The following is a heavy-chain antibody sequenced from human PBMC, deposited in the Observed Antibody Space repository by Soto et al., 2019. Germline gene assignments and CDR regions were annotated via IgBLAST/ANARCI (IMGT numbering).Heavy chain of an antibody. CDR3: ARAGSPQVQGHYNMYV. J-gene: IGHJ6*02. Sequence: GGSLRLSCVASGFTLSDHYMDWVRQAPGKGLEWVGRTRNKAKSYTTEYAASVKGRFTISRDDSENSLFLQMNSLTTGDTAVYYCARAGSPQVQGHYNMYVWGQGNTVTVS. CDR2: TRNKAKSYTT. CDR1: GFTLSDHY. V-gene: IGHV3-72*01. D-gene: IGHD1-1*01.